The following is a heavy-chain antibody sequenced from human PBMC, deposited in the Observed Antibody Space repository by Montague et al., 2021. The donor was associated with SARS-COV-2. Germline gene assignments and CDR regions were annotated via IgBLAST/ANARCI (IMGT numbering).Heavy chain of an antibody. V-gene: IGHV2-5*02. CDR3: AHRHYTVATPYFHS. J-gene: IGHJ4*02. CDR1: GFSLSTSGVG. CDR2: IYWDXDK. D-gene: IGHD4-17*01. Sequence: PALVKPTQTLTLTYTFSGFSLSTSGVGVGWIRQPPGKALEWLALIYWDXDKRYSPSLKSRLTITKDTSKNQVVLTMTNMDPVDTATYYCAHRHYTVATPYFHSWGQGTLVTVSS.